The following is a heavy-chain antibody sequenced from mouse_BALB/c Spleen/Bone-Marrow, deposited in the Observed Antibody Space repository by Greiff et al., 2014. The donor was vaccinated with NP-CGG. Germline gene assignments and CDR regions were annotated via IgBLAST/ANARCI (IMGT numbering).Heavy chain of an antibody. CDR1: GYSFTDYD. D-gene: IGHD3-3*01. CDR2: IYPGDGST. V-gene: IGHV1S56*01. CDR3: ARGGIGRSLDY. J-gene: IGHJ4*01. Sequence: QVQLKESGPELVKPGTLVKISCKASGYSFTDYDINWVKQRPGQGLEWIGWIYPGDGSTKYNEKFKGKATLTADRSSSTAYMQLSSLTSESSAVYFCARGGIGRSLDYWGQGTLVTVSS.